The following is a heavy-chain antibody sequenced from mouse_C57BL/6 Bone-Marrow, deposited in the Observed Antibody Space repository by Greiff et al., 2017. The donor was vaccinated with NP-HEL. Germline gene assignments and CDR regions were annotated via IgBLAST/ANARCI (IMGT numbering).Heavy chain of an antibody. V-gene: IGHV1-15*01. D-gene: IGHD2-12*01. CDR2: IDPETGGT. CDR3: TRRSNDGYWYFDV. Sequence: VQLQQSGAELVRPGASVTLSCKASGYTFTDYEMHWVKQTPVHGLEWIGAIDPETGGTAYNQKFKGKAILTADKSSSTAYMELRSLTSEDSAVYYCTRRSNDGYWYFDVWGTGTTVTVSS. J-gene: IGHJ1*03. CDR1: GYTFTDYE.